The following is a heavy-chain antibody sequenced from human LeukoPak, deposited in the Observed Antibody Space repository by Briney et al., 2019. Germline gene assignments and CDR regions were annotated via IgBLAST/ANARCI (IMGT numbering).Heavy chain of an antibody. V-gene: IGHV4-59*01. D-gene: IGHD5-12*01. CDR2: IYYSGST. CDR1: GGSISSYY. Sequence: PSETLSLTCTVSGGSISSYYWSWIRQPPGKGLEWIGYIYYSGSTNYNPSLKSRVTISVDTSKNQFSLKLSSVTAADTAVYYCARENEWLRMYNFDYWGQGTLVTVPS. CDR3: ARENEWLRMYNFDY. J-gene: IGHJ4*02.